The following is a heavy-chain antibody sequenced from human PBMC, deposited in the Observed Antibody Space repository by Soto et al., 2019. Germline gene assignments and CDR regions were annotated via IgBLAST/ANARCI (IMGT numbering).Heavy chain of an antibody. Sequence: ASVKVSCKASGYTFTSYGISWVRQAPGQGLEWMGWISAYNGNTNYAQKLQGRVTMTTDTSTSTAYMELRSLRSDDTAVYYCARDREVVDSGYDFLYYYYYYMDVWGKGTTVTVSS. D-gene: IGHD5-12*01. CDR1: GYTFTSYG. J-gene: IGHJ6*03. CDR3: ARDREVVDSGYDFLYYYYYYMDV. CDR2: ISAYNGNT. V-gene: IGHV1-18*01.